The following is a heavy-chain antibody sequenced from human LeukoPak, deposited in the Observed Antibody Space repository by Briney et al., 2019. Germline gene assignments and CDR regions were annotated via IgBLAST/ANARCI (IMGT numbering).Heavy chain of an antibody. J-gene: IGHJ2*01. CDR1: GFIFSSFA. CDR3: ARDPERLAQGYFDV. CDR2: MSYHGSHT. Sequence: PGRSLRLSCAASGFIFSSFAMHWVRQAPGKGLEWVAGMSYHGSHTYFADSVKGRFSISRDDSKNTLYLRMNSLRVEDTAVYFCARDPERLAQGYFDVWGRGTLVTVS. V-gene: IGHV3-30*04.